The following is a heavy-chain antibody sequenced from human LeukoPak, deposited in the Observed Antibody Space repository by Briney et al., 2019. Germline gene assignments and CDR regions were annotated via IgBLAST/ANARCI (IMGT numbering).Heavy chain of an antibody. CDR2: IYYSGST. CDR3: ARTRYYYNSRSYGAPYYFDY. V-gene: IGHV4-39*01. Sequence: SETLSLTCAVSGGSISSNSYYWGWIRQPPVKGLEWIGSIYYSGSTYYNPSLKSRVTISVDTSKNQFSLKLSSVTAADTAVYYCARTRYYYNSRSYGAPYYFDYWGQGTLVTVSS. D-gene: IGHD3-10*01. J-gene: IGHJ4*02. CDR1: GGSISSNSYY.